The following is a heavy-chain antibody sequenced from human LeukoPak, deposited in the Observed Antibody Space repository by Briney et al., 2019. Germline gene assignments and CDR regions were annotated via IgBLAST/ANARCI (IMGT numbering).Heavy chain of an antibody. CDR3: AGYCTNGVCYSYFQH. CDR2: INHSGST. Sequence: SETLSLTCAVYGGSFSGYYWSWIRQPPGEGLEWIGEINHSGSTNYNPSLKSRVTISVDTSKNQFSLKLSSVTAADTAVYYCAGYCTNGVCYSYFQHWGQGTLVTVSS. CDR1: GGSFSGYY. D-gene: IGHD2-8*01. J-gene: IGHJ1*01. V-gene: IGHV4-34*01.